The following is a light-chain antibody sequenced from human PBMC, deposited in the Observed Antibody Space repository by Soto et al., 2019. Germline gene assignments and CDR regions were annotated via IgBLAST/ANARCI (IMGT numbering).Light chain of an antibody. CDR3: NSYTRKSTGV. CDR2: EVS. CDR1: SSDVGGYNY. V-gene: IGLV2-14*01. J-gene: IGLJ1*01. Sequence: QSALTQPASVSGAPGQSITISCTGTSSDVGGYNYVSWYQQHPGKAPKLIIYEVSNRPSGVSNRFSGSKSGNTASLTISGLQAEDEADYYCNSYTRKSTGVFGTGTKLPVL.